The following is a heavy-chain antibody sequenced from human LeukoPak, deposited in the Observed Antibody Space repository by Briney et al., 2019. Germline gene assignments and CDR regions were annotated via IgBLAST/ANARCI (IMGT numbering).Heavy chain of an antibody. CDR2: VYAGGYT. D-gene: IGHD1-7*01. V-gene: IGHV3-66*01. CDR1: GFTVSSNS. Sequence: PGGSLRLSCAASGFTVSSNSMSWVRQAPGKGLEWVSVVYAGGYTFYADSVKDRFTISRDNSKNTLYLHMNSLRAEDTAGYYCARAAGPTYDYWGQGTLVTVYS. CDR3: ARAAGPTYDY. J-gene: IGHJ4*02.